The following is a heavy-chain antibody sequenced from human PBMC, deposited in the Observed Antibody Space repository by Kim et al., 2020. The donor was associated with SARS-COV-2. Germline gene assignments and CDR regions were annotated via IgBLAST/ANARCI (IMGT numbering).Heavy chain of an antibody. CDR1: GGSISSYY. V-gene: IGHV4-59*01. CDR2: IYYSGST. CDR3: ARARRNYGYGGGAFDI. D-gene: IGHD5-18*01. Sequence: SETLSLTCTVSGGSISSYYWSWIRQPPGKGLEWIGYIYYSGSTNYNPSLKSRVTISVDTSKNQFSLKLSSVTAADTAVYYCARARRNYGYGGGAFDIWGQGTMVTVSS. J-gene: IGHJ3*02.